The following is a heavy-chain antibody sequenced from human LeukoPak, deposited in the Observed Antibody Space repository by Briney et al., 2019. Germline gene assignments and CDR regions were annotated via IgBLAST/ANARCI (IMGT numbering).Heavy chain of an antibody. V-gene: IGHV4-59*08. CDR2: IYYCGSST. J-gene: IGHJ6*02. Sequence: SETLSLTCSVSGGSINSDYWSWVRQPPGKGLEWIGYIYYCGSSTNYNPSLKSRVTISVDRSKNQFSLKLNSVTAADTAMYYCARQGHKLTLVDYYGMDVWGQGTTVTVSS. CDR3: ARQGHKLTLVDYYGMDV. CDR1: GGSINSDY. D-gene: IGHD1-26*01.